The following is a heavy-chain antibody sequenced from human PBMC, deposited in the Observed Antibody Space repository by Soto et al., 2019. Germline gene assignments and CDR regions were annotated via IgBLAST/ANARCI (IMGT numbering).Heavy chain of an antibody. J-gene: IGHJ4*02. CDR3: ARDNGVYCSGGSCYEFDY. CDR2: ISSNGGST. V-gene: IGHV3-64*01. Sequence: GGSLRLSCAASGFTFSSYAMHWVRQAPGKGLEYVSAISSNGGSTYYANSVKGRFTISRDNSKNTLYLQMGSLRAEDMAVYYCARDNGVYCSGGSCYEFDYWGQGTLVTVSS. D-gene: IGHD2-15*01. CDR1: GFTFSSYA.